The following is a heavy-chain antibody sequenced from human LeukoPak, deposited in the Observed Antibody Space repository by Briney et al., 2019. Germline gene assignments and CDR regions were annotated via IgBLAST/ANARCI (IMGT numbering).Heavy chain of an antibody. D-gene: IGHD4-17*01. CDR1: GGSISSYY. CDR3: ARDREDYVSD. CDR2: IYYSGST. J-gene: IGHJ4*02. V-gene: IGHV4-59*01. Sequence: SETLSLTCTVSGGSISSYYWSWIRQPPGKGLEWIGYIYYSGSTNYNPSLKSRVTISVDTSKNQFSLKLSSVTAADTAVYYCARDREDYVSDWGQGTLVTASS.